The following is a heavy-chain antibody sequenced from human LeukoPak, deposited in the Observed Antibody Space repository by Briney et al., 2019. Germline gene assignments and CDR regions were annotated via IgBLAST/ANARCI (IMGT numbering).Heavy chain of an antibody. J-gene: IGHJ4*02. CDR3: AKLGGE. CDR2: ISGGGGST. CDR1: GFTFTSYS. Sequence: GGSLRLSCAASGFTFTSYSMNWVRQAPGRGLEWVSTISGGGGSTYYADSVKGRFTISRDNSKNTLYLQMNSLRAEDTAVYYCAKLGGEWGQGTLVTVSS. V-gene: IGHV3-23*01. D-gene: IGHD3-16*01.